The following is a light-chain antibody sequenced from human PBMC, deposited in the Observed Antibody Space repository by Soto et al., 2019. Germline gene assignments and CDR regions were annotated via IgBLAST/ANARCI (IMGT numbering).Light chain of an antibody. CDR1: QSISDW. CDR2: KAS. CDR3: QHYNTDSPT. Sequence: DIRMTQSPSTLSASVGDRVTITCRASQSISDWLAWYQQKPGTAPRLLIYKASTLQSGFPSRFSGSGYGTEFTLTITSLQPDDFAPFSCQHYNTDSPTFGQGTKVEI. J-gene: IGKJ1*01. V-gene: IGKV1-5*03.